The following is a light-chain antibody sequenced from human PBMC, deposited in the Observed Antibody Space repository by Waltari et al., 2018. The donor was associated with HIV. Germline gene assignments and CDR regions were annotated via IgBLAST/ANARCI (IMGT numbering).Light chain of an antibody. V-gene: IGKV1-5*03. J-gene: IGKJ1*01. CDR2: KAS. Sequence: DIQMTQSPSTLSASVGDRVTITCRASQSIITWLAWYQQKPGKAPTILIYKASTLETGVPSRFSGSGSGTEFTLTISSLHPDDFATYYCQQYHTYRTFGQGTTLEL. CDR1: QSIITW. CDR3: QQYHTYRT.